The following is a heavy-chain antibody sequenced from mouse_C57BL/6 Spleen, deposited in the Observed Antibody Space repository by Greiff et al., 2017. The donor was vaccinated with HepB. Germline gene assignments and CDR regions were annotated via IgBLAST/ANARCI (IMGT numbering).Heavy chain of an antibody. CDR3: ARSGLSWFAY. V-gene: IGHV1-82*01. J-gene: IGHJ3*01. CDR1: GYAFSSSW. CDR2: IYPGDGDT. D-gene: IGHD3-1*01. Sequence: QVQLQQSGPELVKPGASVKISCKASGYAFSSSWMNWVKQRPGKGLEWIGRIYPGDGDTNYNGKFKGKATLTADKSSSTAYMQLSSLTSEDSAVYFCARSGLSWFAYWGQGTLVTVSA.